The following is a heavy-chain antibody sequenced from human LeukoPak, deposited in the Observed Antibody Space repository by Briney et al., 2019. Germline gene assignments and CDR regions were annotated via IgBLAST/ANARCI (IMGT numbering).Heavy chain of an antibody. CDR2: IRYDGSNE. CDR3: AKEGTASKPSDLDY. J-gene: IGHJ4*02. CDR1: GFIFSDYG. D-gene: IGHD1/OR15-1a*01. Sequence: TGGSLRLSCAASGFIFSDYGMHWVRRAPGKGLEWVAFIRYDGSNEYYLDSVKGRFTISRDTSRNTVYLQMNSLKTEDTGVYYCAKEGTASKPSDLDYWGQGTLVTVSS. V-gene: IGHV3-30*02.